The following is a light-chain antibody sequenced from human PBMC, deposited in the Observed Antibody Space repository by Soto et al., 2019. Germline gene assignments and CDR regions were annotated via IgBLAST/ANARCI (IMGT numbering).Light chain of an antibody. J-gene: IGKJ1*01. CDR2: DAS. Sequence: EILLTQSPATLSLSPGERATLSCRASQSVSTYLAWYQHKPGQAPRLLIYDASNRATGIPARFSGSGSGTDFTLTISSLEPEDFAVYYCQQRSNWPRAFGQGTKVDIK. V-gene: IGKV3-11*01. CDR1: QSVSTY. CDR3: QQRSNWPRA.